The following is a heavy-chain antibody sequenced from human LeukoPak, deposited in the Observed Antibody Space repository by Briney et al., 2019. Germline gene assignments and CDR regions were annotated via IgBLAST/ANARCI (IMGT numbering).Heavy chain of an antibody. J-gene: IGHJ6*02. CDR2: IWYDGSNK. D-gene: IGHD3-16*01. CDR3: AREDFGGYYYYGMDV. CDR1: GFTFRTSG. V-gene: IGHV3-33*01. Sequence: TRGSLRLSCAASGFTFRTSGMHWVRQAPGKGLNWVAVIWYDGSNKCYADSVKGRFTISRDNSKNTLYLQMNSLRAEDTAVYYCAREDFGGYYYYGMDVWGQGTTVTVSS.